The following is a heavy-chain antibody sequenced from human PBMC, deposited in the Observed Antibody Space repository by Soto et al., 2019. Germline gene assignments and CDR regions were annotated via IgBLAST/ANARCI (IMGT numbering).Heavy chain of an antibody. CDR2: IYYSGST. D-gene: IGHD3-22*01. V-gene: IGHV4-31*03. CDR1: GGSISSGGYY. Sequence: SETLSLTCTVSGGSISSGGYYWSWIRQHPGKGLEWIGYIYYSGSTYYNPSLKSRVTISVDTSKNQFSLKLSSVTAADTAVYYCASQSSDYYDSSGYYYDYWGQGTLVTVSS. J-gene: IGHJ4*02. CDR3: ASQSSDYYDSSGYYYDY.